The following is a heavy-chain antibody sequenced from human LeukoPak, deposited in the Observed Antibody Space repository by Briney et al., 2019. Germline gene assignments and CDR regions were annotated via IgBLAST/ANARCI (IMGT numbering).Heavy chain of an antibody. Sequence: GRSLRLSCAAPGFTFSSYGMHWVRQAPGKGLEWVAVISYDGSNKYYADSVKGRFTISRDNSKNTLYLQMNSLRAEDTAVYYCAKGGYGDYYYYGMDVWGKGTTVTVSS. V-gene: IGHV3-30*18. CDR2: ISYDGSNK. CDR1: GFTFSSYG. J-gene: IGHJ6*04. CDR3: AKGGYGDYYYYGMDV. D-gene: IGHD4-17*01.